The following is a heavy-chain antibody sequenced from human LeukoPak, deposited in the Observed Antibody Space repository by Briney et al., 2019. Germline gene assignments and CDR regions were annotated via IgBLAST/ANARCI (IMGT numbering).Heavy chain of an antibody. J-gene: IGHJ4*02. Sequence: GSLRLSCAASGFTFSSYGMHWVRQAPGKGLEWVAVISYDGSNKYYADSVKGRFTISRDNSKNTLYLQMNSLRAEDTVVYYCAHNFDYWGQGTPVTVSS. CDR1: GFTFSSYG. CDR3: AHNFDY. CDR2: ISYDGSNK. V-gene: IGHV3-30*03.